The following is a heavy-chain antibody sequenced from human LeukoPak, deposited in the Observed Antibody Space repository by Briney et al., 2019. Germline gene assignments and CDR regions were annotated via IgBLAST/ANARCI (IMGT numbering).Heavy chain of an antibody. CDR2: INPNSGDT. CDR1: EYTFTGHY. J-gene: IGHJ3*02. V-gene: IGHV1-2*02. D-gene: IGHD6-19*01. CDR3: ARDKEQWLVTNAFDI. Sequence: ASVKVSCKASEYTFTGHYIHWVRQAPGQGLEWMGWINPNSGDTNYIQKFQGRVTMTRDTSISTAYMDLNRLTSDDTAVYYCARDKEQWLVTNAFDIWGQGTMVTVSS.